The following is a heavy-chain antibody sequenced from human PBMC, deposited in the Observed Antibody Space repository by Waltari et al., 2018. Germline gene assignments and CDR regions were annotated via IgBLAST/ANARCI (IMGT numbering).Heavy chain of an antibody. V-gene: IGHV4-39*01. Sequence: QLQLQESGPGLMKPSDTLSLTCTVSGGSISRSSYYWGWIRQSPGKGLEWIASMYYSGTTYYNPTLESRVTISGDTSKNQFSLRLSSVTAADTAVYYCARHWKRNGYRFDPWGQGTLVTVSS. CDR3: ARHWKRNGYRFDP. CDR1: GGSISRSSYY. CDR2: MYYSGTT. J-gene: IGHJ5*02. D-gene: IGHD5-12*01.